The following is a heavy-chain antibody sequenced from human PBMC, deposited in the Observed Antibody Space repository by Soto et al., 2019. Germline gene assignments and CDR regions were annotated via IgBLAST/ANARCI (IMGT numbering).Heavy chain of an antibody. CDR1: GFTFSSYG. CDR3: AKDIEWLRSGFVY. D-gene: IGHD5-12*01. Sequence: QVQLVESGGGVVQPGRSLRLSCAASGFTFSSYGMHWVRQAPGKGLEWVAVISYDGSNKYYADSVKGRFTISRDNSKNTLSLQMNSLRAEDTAVYYCAKDIEWLRSGFVYWGQGTLVTVSS. V-gene: IGHV3-30*18. CDR2: ISYDGSNK. J-gene: IGHJ4*02.